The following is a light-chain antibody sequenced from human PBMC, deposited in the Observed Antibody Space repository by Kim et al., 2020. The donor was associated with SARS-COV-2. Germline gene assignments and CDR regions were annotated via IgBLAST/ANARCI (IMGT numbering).Light chain of an antibody. Sequence: ASVGDRVTITCRASQTISSWLAWYQQKPEQAPKPLIYGASSLQSGVPSRFSGSGSGTDFTLTISSLQPEDFATYYCQQYNSYPLTFGQGTKVDIK. CDR2: GAS. V-gene: IGKV1D-16*01. CDR3: QQYNSYPLT. CDR1: QTISSW. J-gene: IGKJ1*01.